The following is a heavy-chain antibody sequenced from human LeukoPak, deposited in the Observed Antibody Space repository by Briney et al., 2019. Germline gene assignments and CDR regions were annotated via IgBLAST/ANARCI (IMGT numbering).Heavy chain of an antibody. V-gene: IGHV3-7*01. J-gene: IGHJ3*02. Sequence: PGGSLRLSCAASGFTFSSSWMSWVRQAPGKGLEWVASIKQDGSGKYYVDSVKGRFTISRDNAKNSLYLQMNSLRAEDTAVYYCARDPYSGYDSGSDAFDIWGQGTMVTVSS. D-gene: IGHD5-12*01. CDR1: GFTFSSSW. CDR2: IKQDGSGK. CDR3: ARDPYSGYDSGSDAFDI.